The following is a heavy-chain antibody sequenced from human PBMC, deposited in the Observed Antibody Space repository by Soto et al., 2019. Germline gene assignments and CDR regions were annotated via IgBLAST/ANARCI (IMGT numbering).Heavy chain of an antibody. Sequence: GGSLRLSCAASGFTFSSYSMNWVRQAPGKGLEWVAHITSGGNTMYADSVEGRFTISRDDADNSLYLQMNNLRGEDTALYHCTKEKSVMYSGYDAFDVWGGGTMVTVSS. J-gene: IGHJ3*01. CDR2: ITSGGNTM. CDR3: TKEKSVMYSGYDAFDV. CDR1: GFTFSSYS. D-gene: IGHD5-12*01. V-gene: IGHV3-48*04.